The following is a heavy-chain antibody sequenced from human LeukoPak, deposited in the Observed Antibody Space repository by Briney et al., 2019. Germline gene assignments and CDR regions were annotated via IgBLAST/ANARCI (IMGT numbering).Heavy chain of an antibody. CDR1: GYTFTTYW. Sequence: GGSLKISCKGSGYTFTTYWISWVRQMPGKGLEWMGRIDPSDSYTNYSPSFQGHVTISADKSISTAYLQWSSLKASDTAMYYCARPSSGWYVLDYWGQGTLVTVSS. D-gene: IGHD6-19*01. V-gene: IGHV5-10-1*01. J-gene: IGHJ4*02. CDR3: ARPSSGWYVLDY. CDR2: IDPSDSYT.